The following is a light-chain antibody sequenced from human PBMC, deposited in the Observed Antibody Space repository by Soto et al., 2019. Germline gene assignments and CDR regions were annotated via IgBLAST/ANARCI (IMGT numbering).Light chain of an antibody. CDR2: DAS. V-gene: IGKV1-33*01. J-gene: IGKJ5*01. Sequence: DIQMTPSPSSLFSSVGDRVTITCQATQDSNIYLNWYQQKPGKAPNLLIYDASNLELGVPSRLSGSGSGTHFTFTISSLQTEDIGTYYCQQYDILPITFGRGTRLEIK. CDR3: QQYDILPIT. CDR1: QDSNIY.